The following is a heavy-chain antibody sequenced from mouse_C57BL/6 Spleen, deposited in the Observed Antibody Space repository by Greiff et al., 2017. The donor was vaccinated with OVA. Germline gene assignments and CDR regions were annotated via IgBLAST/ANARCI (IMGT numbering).Heavy chain of an antibody. CDR1: GFNIKDDY. V-gene: IGHV14-4*01. CDR3: STEATKIPWWAY. J-gene: IGHJ3*01. Sequence: EVQLQQSGAELVRPGASVKLSCTASGFNIKDDYMHWVKQRPEQGLEWIGWIDPENGDTEYASKFQGKATITADTSSNTAYLQLSSLTSEDTAVYYCSTEATKIPWWAYWGQWTLVTGSA. D-gene: IGHD1-1*01. CDR2: IDPENGDT.